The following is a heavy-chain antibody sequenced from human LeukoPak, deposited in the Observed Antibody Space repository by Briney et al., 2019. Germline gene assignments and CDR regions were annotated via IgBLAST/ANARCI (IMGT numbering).Heavy chain of an antibody. J-gene: IGHJ4*02. CDR1: GGSFSGYY. CDR2: INHSGST. D-gene: IGHD3-3*01. V-gene: IGHV4-34*01. CDR3: ASYDFWSGYLDY. Sequence: SETLSLTCAVYGGSFSGYYWSWIRQPPGKGLEWIGEINHSGSTNYNPSLKSRVTISVDTSKNQFSLKLSSVTAADTAVYYCASYDFWSGYLDYWGQGTLVTVSS.